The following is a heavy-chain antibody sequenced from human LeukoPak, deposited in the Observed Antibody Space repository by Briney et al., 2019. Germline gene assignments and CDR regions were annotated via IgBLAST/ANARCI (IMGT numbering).Heavy chain of an antibody. D-gene: IGHD4-17*01. V-gene: IGHV1-69*04. J-gene: IGHJ4*02. CDR3: ARINDYGDYGSDY. Sequence: SVKVSCKASGGTFSSYAISWVRQAPGQGLEWMGRIIPIFGIANYAQKFQGRVTITADKSTSTAYMELSSLRSEDTAVYYCARINDYGDYGSDYWGQGTLVTVFS. CDR1: GGTFSSYA. CDR2: IIPIFGIA.